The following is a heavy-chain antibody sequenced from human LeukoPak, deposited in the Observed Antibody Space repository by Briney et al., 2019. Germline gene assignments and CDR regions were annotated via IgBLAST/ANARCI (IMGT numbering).Heavy chain of an antibody. CDR2: ISGGGETT. J-gene: IGHJ4*02. D-gene: IGHD4-17*01. Sequence: GGSLRLSCAASGFTFNNYAMNWVRQAPGKGLEWVSSISGGGETTYYADSAKGRFTISRDNSQNTLYPQMNSLGAEDTAVYYCARDYADYVGYFFFDYWGQGTLVTVSS. V-gene: IGHV3-23*01. CDR3: ARDYADYVGYFFFDY. CDR1: GFTFNNYA.